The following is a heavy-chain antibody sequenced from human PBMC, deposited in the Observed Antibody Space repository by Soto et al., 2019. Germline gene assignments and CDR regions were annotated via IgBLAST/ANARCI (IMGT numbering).Heavy chain of an antibody. D-gene: IGHD1-26*01. CDR3: GWSVVGATGVRLYNAMDV. Sequence: QAQLVQSGAEVKKPGTSAKDSCKASGYTFTTYVLHGVRHAPGQSPEWMGWINPASGHTKYSKRFQDRVTITRDTSASTGYMELSSLRSEGTAVYYCGWSVVGATGVRLYNAMDVWGQGTTVTVSS. V-gene: IGHV1-3*01. CDR1: GYTFTTYV. J-gene: IGHJ6*02. CDR2: INPASGHT.